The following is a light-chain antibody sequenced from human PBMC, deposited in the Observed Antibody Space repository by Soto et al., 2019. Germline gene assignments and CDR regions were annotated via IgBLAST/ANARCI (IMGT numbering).Light chain of an antibody. V-gene: IGLV2-14*03. Sequence: QSALTQPASVSGSPGQSITISCTGTSSDVGGYDYVSWYQHHPGKAPKLMIYDVSNRPSGVSNRFSGSKSGNTASLTISGVQAADEADYYCSSYTSSSSVVFGGGTQLTVL. CDR1: SSDVGGYDY. J-gene: IGLJ2*01. CDR2: DVS. CDR3: SSYTSSSSVV.